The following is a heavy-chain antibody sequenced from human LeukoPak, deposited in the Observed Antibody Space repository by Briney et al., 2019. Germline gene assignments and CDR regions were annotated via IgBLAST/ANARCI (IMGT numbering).Heavy chain of an antibody. D-gene: IGHD5-18*01. V-gene: IGHV3-7*01. J-gene: IGHJ4*02. CDR1: GFTLSSYW. CDR3: ARARRTAMRIDY. CDR2: IKQDGSEK. Sequence: GGSLRLSCAASGFTLSSYWMSWVRQAPGKGLEWVANIKQDGSEKYYVDSVKGRFTISRDNAKNSLYLQMNSLRAEDTAVYYCARARRTAMRIDYWGQGTLVTVSS.